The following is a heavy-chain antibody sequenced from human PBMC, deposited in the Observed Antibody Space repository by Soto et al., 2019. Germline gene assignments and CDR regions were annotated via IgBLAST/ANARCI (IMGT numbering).Heavy chain of an antibody. D-gene: IGHD2-21*02. V-gene: IGHV3-21*02. CDR3: ARARGNDWYSDY. CDR2: ITHTGTNA. J-gene: IGHJ4*02. CDR1: GVSFSDYS. Sequence: EVQLVESGGGLVRPGGSLRLSCTASGVSFSDYSFNWVRQAPGKGLEWVSYITHTGTNAYDEDSVKGRFTISKDSADNSLILQMPSLRAEDTAVYHCARARGNDWYSDYWGQGILVTVPS.